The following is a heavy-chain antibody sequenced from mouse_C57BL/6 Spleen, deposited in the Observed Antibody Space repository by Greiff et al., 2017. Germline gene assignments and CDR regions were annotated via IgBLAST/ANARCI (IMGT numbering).Heavy chain of an antibody. J-gene: IGHJ4*01. CDR1: GHTFTSYW. V-gene: IGHV1-74*01. CDR2: IHPSDSDT. Sequence: QVQLQQPGAELVKPGASVKVSCKASGHTFTSYWMHWVKQRPGQGLEWIGRIHPSDSDTNYNQKFKGKATLTVHKSSSTAYMQLSSLTSEDSAVYYCATRSYYDYEYYYAMDDWGQGTSVTVAS. D-gene: IGHD2-4*01. CDR3: ATRSYYDYEYYYAMDD.